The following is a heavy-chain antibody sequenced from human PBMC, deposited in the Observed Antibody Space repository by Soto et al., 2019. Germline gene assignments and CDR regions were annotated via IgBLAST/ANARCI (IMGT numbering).Heavy chain of an antibody. Sequence: QVQLVESGGGVVQPGRSLRLSCAASGFTFSSYGMHWVRQAPGKGLEWVAVIWYDGSNKYYADSVKGRFTISRDNSKNTLYLQMNSLRAEDTAVYYWARVIAVAAVDYWGQGTLVTVSS. CDR3: ARVIAVAAVDY. J-gene: IGHJ4*02. D-gene: IGHD6-19*01. CDR2: IWYDGSNK. CDR1: GFTFSSYG. V-gene: IGHV3-33*01.